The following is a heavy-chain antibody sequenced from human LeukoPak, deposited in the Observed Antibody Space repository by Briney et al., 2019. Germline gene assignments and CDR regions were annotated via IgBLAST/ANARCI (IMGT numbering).Heavy chain of an antibody. Sequence: SQTLSLTCTVSGGSISSGGYYWSWIRQHPGKGLEWIGYIYYSGSTYHNPSLKSRVTISVDTSKNQFSLKVSSVTAADTAVYYCARASAAAVNWFEPWGQGTLVTVSS. CDR1: GGSISSGGYY. CDR3: ARASAAAVNWFEP. CDR2: IYYSGST. J-gene: IGHJ5*02. V-gene: IGHV4-31*03. D-gene: IGHD6-13*01.